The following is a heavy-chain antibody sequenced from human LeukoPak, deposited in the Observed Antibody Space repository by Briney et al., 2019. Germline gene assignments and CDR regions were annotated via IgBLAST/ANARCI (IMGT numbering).Heavy chain of an antibody. CDR3: ARVVGGIFGMDV. Sequence: PGGSLRLSCAASGFTFSSYSMHWVRQAPGKGLEWVAVIWYDGSNKYYADSVKGRFTISRDNSKNTLYLQMNSLRAEDTAVYYCARVVGGIFGMDVWGQGTTVTVSS. D-gene: IGHD2/OR15-2a*01. CDR1: GFTFSSYS. J-gene: IGHJ6*02. CDR2: IWYDGSNK. V-gene: IGHV3-33*01.